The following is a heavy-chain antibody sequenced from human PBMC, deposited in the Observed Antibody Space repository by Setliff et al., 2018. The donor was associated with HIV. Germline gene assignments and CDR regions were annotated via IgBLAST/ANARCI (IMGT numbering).Heavy chain of an antibody. CDR2: FYPSGST. Sequence: SETLSLTCTVSGYSISSGYYWGWVRQPPGKGLDWIGSFYPSGSTYYSPSLQGRVTISVDTSKNQLSLKLSSVAAADTAVYYCARGGRGYSDTSTYFTHWGQGTLVTVSS. D-gene: IGHD3-22*01. CDR1: GYSISSGYY. CDR3: ARGGRGYSDTSTYFTH. V-gene: IGHV4-38-2*02. J-gene: IGHJ4*02.